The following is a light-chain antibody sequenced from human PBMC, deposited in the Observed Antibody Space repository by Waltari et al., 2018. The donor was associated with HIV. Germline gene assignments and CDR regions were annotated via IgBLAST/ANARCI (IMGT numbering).Light chain of an antibody. CDR3: SSYSTRGFVL. CDR1: ASDMTTFNF. CDR2: EVY. J-gene: IGLJ3*02. V-gene: IGLV2-14*01. Sequence: SALTQPASVSGSPGQSITISCTGPASDMTTFNFVSWYQQSPGRAPKLIIFEVYFPPSGVADRFSGSKSGDTASLTISALRAEDEGDYFCSSYSTRGFVLFGGGTKVTVL.